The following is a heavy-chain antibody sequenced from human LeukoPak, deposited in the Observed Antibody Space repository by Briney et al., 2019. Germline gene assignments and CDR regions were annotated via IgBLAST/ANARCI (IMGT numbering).Heavy chain of an antibody. V-gene: IGHV1-24*01. J-gene: IGHJ4*02. CDR1: GYTLTELS. CDR3: VTFTYDSSVYSFEVADY. D-gene: IGHD3-22*01. CDR2: FDPEDGET. Sequence: GCSVKVSCEVSGYTLTELSMHWVRQAPGKGLEWMGGFDPEDGETIYAQKFQGRVTMTEDTSTDTAYMELSSLRSEDTAVYYCVTFTYDSSVYSFEVADYWGQETWVTVS.